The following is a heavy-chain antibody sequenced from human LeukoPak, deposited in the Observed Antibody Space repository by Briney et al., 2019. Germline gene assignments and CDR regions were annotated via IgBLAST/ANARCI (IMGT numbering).Heavy chain of an antibody. J-gene: IGHJ4*02. CDR2: ISAYNGNT. D-gene: IGHD3-10*01. CDR3: ARGGRGSGSYYTDFDY. V-gene: IGHV1-18*01. Sequence: ASVKVSCKASGYTFTSYGISWVRQAPGQGLEWMGWISAYNGNTNYAQKLQGRVTMTTDTSTSTAYMELSSLRSEDTAVYYCARGGRGSGSYYTDFDYWGQGTLVTVSS. CDR1: GYTFTSYG.